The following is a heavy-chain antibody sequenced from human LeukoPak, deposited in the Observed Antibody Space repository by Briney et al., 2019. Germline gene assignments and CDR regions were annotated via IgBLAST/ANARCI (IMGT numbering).Heavy chain of an antibody. Sequence: GRSLRLSCAASGFTFSRYGMHWVRQAPGEGLEWVADIWYDGSNKYYGDSVKGRFTISRDNSKNTMYLQMNSLRAEDTAVYYCARDQCSGGSRHNDWYFDLWGRGTLVTVSS. CDR3: ARDQCSGGSRHNDWYFDL. CDR2: IWYDGSNK. V-gene: IGHV3-33*01. D-gene: IGHD2-15*01. J-gene: IGHJ2*01. CDR1: GFTFSRYG.